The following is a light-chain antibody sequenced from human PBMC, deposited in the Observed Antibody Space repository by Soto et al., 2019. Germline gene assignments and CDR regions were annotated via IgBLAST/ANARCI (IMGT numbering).Light chain of an antibody. V-gene: IGKV1-27*01. CDR3: QQSYSFPYT. CDR1: QGISEY. CDR2: GAS. Sequence: DIQMAQSPSSLSASIGDRVTITCRASQGISEYLAWYQQRPGNAPNLLIYGASILQSGVPSRFSGSGSGTHFTLTISSLQPEDVATYYCQQSYSFPYTFGQGTKLEIK. J-gene: IGKJ2*01.